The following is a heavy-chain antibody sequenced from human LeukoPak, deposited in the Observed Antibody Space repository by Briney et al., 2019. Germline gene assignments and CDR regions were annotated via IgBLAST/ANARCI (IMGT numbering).Heavy chain of an antibody. CDR1: GYSFTTYW. CDR2: IYPGDSVT. CDR3: ARVDCSGGICYSGFDY. Sequence: GESLKISCKASGYSFTTYWIGWVRQMPGKGLEWMGIIYPGDSVTRYSPSFQGQVTISADKSFSTAYLQWSSLKASGTAMYYCARVDCSGGICYSGFDYWGQGTLVTVSS. V-gene: IGHV5-51*01. D-gene: IGHD2-15*01. J-gene: IGHJ4*02.